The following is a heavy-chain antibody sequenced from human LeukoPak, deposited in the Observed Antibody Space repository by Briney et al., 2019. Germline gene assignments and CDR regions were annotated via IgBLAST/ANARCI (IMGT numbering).Heavy chain of an antibody. CDR3: ASGVTVGATLASGFDY. V-gene: IGHV3-7*03. CDR1: GFTFSSYW. D-gene: IGHD1-26*01. J-gene: IGHJ4*02. CDR2: IKQDGSEN. Sequence: GGSLRLSCAASGFTFSSYWMSWVRQAPGKGLEWVANIKQDGSENYYVDSVKGRFTISRDNAKNSLYLQMNSLRAEDTAVYYCASGVTVGATLASGFDYWGQGTLVTVSS.